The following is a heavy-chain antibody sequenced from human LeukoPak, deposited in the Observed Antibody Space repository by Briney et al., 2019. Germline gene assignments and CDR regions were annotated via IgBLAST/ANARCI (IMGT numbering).Heavy chain of an antibody. CDR2: ISYDGSNK. V-gene: IGHV3-30-3*01. CDR3: ARSSSWPYFDY. D-gene: IGHD6-13*01. J-gene: IGHJ4*02. Sequence: PGRSLRLSCAAYGFTFSSYAMHWVRQAPGKGLEWVAVISYDGSNKYYADSVKGRFTISRDNSKNTLYLQMNSLRAEDTAVYYCARSSSWPYFDYWGQGTLVTVSS. CDR1: GFTFSSYA.